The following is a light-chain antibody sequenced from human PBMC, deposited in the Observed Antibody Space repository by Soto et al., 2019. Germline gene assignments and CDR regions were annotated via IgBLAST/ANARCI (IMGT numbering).Light chain of an antibody. J-gene: IGLJ1*01. CDR3: SSYTSSGTYV. CDR2: EVS. CDR1: SSDVGNYKY. V-gene: IGLV2-14*01. Sequence: QSALTQPASVSGSPGQSITISCTGTSSDVGNYKYVSWYQQHPGKAPNLMIYEVSNRPSGVSNRFSGSKSGNTASLTISGLQAEDETDYYCSSYTSSGTYVFGTGTKVTAL.